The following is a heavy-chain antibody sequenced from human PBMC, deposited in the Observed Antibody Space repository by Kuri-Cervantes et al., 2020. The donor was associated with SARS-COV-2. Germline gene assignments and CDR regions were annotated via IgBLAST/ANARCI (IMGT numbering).Heavy chain of an antibody. CDR3: ARGGTYYDFWSGYYNYYYGMDV. J-gene: IGHJ6*02. CDR1: GFTFSSYE. Sequence: GESLKISCVASGFTFSSYEMNWVRQAPGKGLEWVSYISSGGSTIYYADSVKGRFTISRDNAKNSLFLQMNSPRAEDTAVYYCARGGTYYDFWSGYYNYYYGMDVWGQGTTVTVSS. CDR2: ISSGGSTI. V-gene: IGHV3-48*03. D-gene: IGHD3-3*01.